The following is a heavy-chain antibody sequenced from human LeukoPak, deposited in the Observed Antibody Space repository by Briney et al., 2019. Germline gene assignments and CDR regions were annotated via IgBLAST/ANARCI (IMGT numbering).Heavy chain of an antibody. CDR2: IYYSGNT. CDR1: GGSISSSHYY. V-gene: IGHV4-39*01. Sequence: SETLSLTCTVSGGSISSSHYYWGWIRQPPGKGLERIGSIYYSGNTYYNPSLKSRVTISVDTSKKKFSLKLSSVTAADTAVYYCARHSSSDGSGSIFDYWGQGALVTVFS. D-gene: IGHD3-10*01. J-gene: IGHJ4*02. CDR3: ARHSSSDGSGSIFDY.